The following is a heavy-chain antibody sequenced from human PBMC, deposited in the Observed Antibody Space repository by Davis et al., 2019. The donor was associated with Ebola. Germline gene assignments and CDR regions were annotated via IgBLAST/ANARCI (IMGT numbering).Heavy chain of an antibody. CDR2: INHSGST. D-gene: IGHD3-3*01. V-gene: IGHV4-34*01. J-gene: IGHJ4*02. Sequence: GSLRLSCAVYGGSFSGYYWSWIRQPPGKGLEWIGEINHSGSTNYNPSLKSRVTISVDTSKNQFSLKLSSVTAADTAVYYCARGRVVTIFGVVRGFDYWGQGTLVTVSS. CDR3: ARGRVVTIFGVVRGFDY. CDR1: GGSFSGYY.